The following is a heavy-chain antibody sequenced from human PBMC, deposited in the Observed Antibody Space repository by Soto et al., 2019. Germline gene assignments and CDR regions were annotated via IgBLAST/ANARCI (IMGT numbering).Heavy chain of an antibody. V-gene: IGHV3-49*03. J-gene: IGHJ6*02. D-gene: IGHD6-19*01. CDR3: THALAAVAGTLEYYYYYGMDV. CDR1: GFPFGDYA. Sequence: GGSLSLSCPASGFPFGDYAMSWFRQAPGKGLEWVGFIRSKAYGGTTEYAASVKGRFTISRDDSKSIAYLQMNSLKTEDTAVYYCTHALAAVAGTLEYYYYYGMDVWGQGTTVTVSS. CDR2: IRSKAYGGTT.